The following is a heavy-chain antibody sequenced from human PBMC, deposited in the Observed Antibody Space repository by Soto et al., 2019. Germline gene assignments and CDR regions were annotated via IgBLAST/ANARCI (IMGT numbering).Heavy chain of an antibody. V-gene: IGHV3-30*18. J-gene: IGHJ6*02. CDR1: GFTFSSYG. CDR3: AKEIWSGPMDV. D-gene: IGHD3-3*01. Sequence: QVQLVESGGGVVQPGRSLRLSCAASGFTFSSYGMHWVRQAPGQGLEWVAAISYDGSNKYYADSVKGRFTISRDNSKNTLYLQMKSLRAEDTAVYYCAKEIWSGPMDVWGQGTTVTVSS. CDR2: ISYDGSNK.